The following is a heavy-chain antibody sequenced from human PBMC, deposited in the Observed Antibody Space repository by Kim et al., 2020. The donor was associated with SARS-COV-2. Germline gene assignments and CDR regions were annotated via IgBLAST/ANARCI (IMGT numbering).Heavy chain of an antibody. V-gene: IGHV3-7*01. CDR1: GFTFSSYW. J-gene: IGHJ4*02. CDR3: ARDWEGTITIFGLRLGELTDY. D-gene: IGHD3-16*01. CDR2: IKQDGSEK. Sequence: GGSLRLSCAASGFTFSSYWMSWVRQAPGKGLEWVANIKQDGSEKYYVDSVKGRFTISRDNAKNSLYLQMNSLRAEDTAVYYCARDWEGTITIFGLRLGELTDYWGRGTLVTVSS.